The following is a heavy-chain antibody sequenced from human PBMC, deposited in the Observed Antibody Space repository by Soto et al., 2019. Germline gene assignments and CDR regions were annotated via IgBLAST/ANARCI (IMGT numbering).Heavy chain of an antibody. CDR2: ISSSSSYI. CDR3: ARELAVAGTSWFDP. CDR1: GFTFSSYS. Sequence: GGSLRLSCAASGFTFSSYSMNWVRQAPGKGLKWVSSISSSSSYIYYADSVKGRFTISRDNAKNSLYLQMNSLRAEDTAVYYCARELAVAGTSWFDPWGQGTLVTVSS. J-gene: IGHJ5*02. D-gene: IGHD6-19*01. V-gene: IGHV3-21*01.